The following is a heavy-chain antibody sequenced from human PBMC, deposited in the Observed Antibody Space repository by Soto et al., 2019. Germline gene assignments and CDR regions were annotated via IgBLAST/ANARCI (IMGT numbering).Heavy chain of an antibody. Sequence: QVQLQESGPGLVKPSETLSLTCTVSGGSISSYYWSWIRQPPGKGLEWIGYIYYSGSTNYNPSLKRRVTISVDTSKNQFSLKLSSVTAADTAVYYCARYGSGSYYREGFDYWGQGTLVTVSS. CDR2: IYYSGST. CDR3: ARYGSGSYYREGFDY. D-gene: IGHD3-10*01. CDR1: GGSISSYY. V-gene: IGHV4-59*08. J-gene: IGHJ4*02.